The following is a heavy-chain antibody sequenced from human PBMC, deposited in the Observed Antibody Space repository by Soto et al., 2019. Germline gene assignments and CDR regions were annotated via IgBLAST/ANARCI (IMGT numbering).Heavy chain of an antibody. Sequence: GASVKVSCKAFGYTFTNYYMHWVRQAPGPGLEWMGLINPGGGTTSYAQKFQGRVTLTRDTSTSTVYMELSSLRSEDTALYYCARGGFHFDSSGYPGHWGQGTQVTVSS. CDR1: GYTFTNYY. V-gene: IGHV1-46*01. J-gene: IGHJ4*02. CDR3: ARGGFHFDSSGYPGH. CDR2: INPGGGTT. D-gene: IGHD3-22*01.